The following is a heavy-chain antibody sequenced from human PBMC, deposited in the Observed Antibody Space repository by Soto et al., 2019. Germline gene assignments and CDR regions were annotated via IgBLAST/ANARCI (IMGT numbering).Heavy chain of an antibody. D-gene: IGHD3-16*01. J-gene: IGHJ6*02. Sequence: SVKVSCKASGFTFTSSAVQWVRQARGQRLEWIGWIVVGSGNTNYAQKFRERVTITRDMSTSTAYMELSSLRSEDTAVYYCAARKKRGIGDVWGQGTTVTVSS. CDR1: GFTFTSSA. CDR3: AARKKRGIGDV. V-gene: IGHV1-58*01. CDR2: IVVGSGNT.